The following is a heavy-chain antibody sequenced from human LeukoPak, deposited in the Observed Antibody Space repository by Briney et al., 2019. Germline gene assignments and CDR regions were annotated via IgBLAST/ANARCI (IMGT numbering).Heavy chain of an antibody. J-gene: IGHJ4*02. V-gene: IGHV3-66*02. Sequence: GGSLRLSCAASGLTVSSNFMSWVRQAPGKGLEWVSVIHSDGRTFYADTVKGRFTVSRDNSNDMLFLQMNSLRAEDTAVYYCARDVGGMATGYFDYWSRGTPVTVSS. CDR2: IHSDGRT. CDR3: ARDVGGMATGYFDY. CDR1: GLTVSSNF. D-gene: IGHD5-12*01.